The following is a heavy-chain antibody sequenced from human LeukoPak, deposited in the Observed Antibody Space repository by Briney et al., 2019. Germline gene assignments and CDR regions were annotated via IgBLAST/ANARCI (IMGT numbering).Heavy chain of an antibody. CDR1: GGSISSYY. J-gene: IGHJ3*02. CDR3: ARHGAFDI. V-gene: IGHV4-59*08. Sequence: PSETLSLTCTVSGGSISSYYWSWIRQPPGKGLEWIGYIYYSGSTNYNPSLKSRVTISVDTSKNQFSLKLSSVTAADTAVYYCARHGAFDIWGQGTMVTVSS. CDR2: IYYSGST.